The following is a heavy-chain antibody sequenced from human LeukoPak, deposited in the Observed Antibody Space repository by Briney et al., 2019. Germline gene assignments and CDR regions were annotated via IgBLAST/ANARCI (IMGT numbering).Heavy chain of an antibody. CDR2: IRYDGSNK. CDR1: GFTFSSYG. D-gene: IGHD3-10*01. J-gene: IGHJ6*03. Sequence: GGSLRLSCAASGFTFSSYGMHWVRQAPGKGLEWVAFIRYDGSNKYYADSVKGRFTISRDNSKNTLYLQMNSLRAEDTAVYYCAKAATYGSGRYAYYYYYMDVWGKGTTVTISS. V-gene: IGHV3-30*02. CDR3: AKAATYGSGRYAYYYYYMDV.